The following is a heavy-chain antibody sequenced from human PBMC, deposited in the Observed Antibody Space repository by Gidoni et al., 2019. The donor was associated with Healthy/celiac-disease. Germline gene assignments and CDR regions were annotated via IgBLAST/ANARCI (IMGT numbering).Heavy chain of an antibody. CDR1: GFTFDAYA. D-gene: IGHD3-3*01. Sequence: EVQLVESGGGLVQPGRSLRLSCSASGFTFDAYAMHWVRQAPGKGLEWVSGISWNSGSIGYADSAKGRFTISRDNAKNSLYLQMNSLRAEDTALYYCAKSVNYDFWTFDPWGQGTLVTVSS. CDR2: ISWNSGSI. J-gene: IGHJ5*02. V-gene: IGHV3-9*01. CDR3: AKSVNYDFWTFDP.